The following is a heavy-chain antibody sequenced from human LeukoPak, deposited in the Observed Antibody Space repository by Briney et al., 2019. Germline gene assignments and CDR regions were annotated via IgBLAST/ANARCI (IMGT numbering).Heavy chain of an antibody. J-gene: IGHJ6*04. CDR3: AREGGESYGMDV. CDR2: IKQHGSEK. CDR1: GFTFSSNW. V-gene: IGHV3-7*03. Sequence: GGSLRLSCAASGFTFSSNWMSWVGQAPGKGLEWVANIKQHGSEKYYVDSVKGRFTISRDNAKNSLYLQMNSLRDEDTAVYYCAREGGESYGMDVWGNGTTVTVSS. D-gene: IGHD3-10*01.